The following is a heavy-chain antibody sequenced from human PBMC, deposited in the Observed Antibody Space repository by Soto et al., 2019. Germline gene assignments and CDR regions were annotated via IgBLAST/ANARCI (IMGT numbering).Heavy chain of an antibody. CDR2: INPRDGKT. D-gene: IGHD3-3*01. CDR1: GYPFTSQY. CDR3: GRVGQVLAETFDS. J-gene: IGHJ4*02. Sequence: QVQLVQSGPEVKKPGAPVKIACKASGYPFTSQYIHWVRHAPGQGFQWMGIINPRDGKTTYAQTFQGTITMSRDTSTSPLYLDLTSLTSDDTAVYYCGRVGQVLAETFDSWGQGTLITVSS. V-gene: IGHV1-46*01.